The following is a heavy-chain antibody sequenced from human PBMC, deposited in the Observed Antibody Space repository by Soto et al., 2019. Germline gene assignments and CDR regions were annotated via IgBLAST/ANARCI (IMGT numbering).Heavy chain of an antibody. Sequence: ASVKVSCKASGYTLTGYYMHWVRQAPGQGLEWMGWINPNSGGTNYAQTFQGRVTMTRDTYISTAYMELSRLRSDDTSVYYCARDQVAAARYYYFYYGMDVWGQGTTVTVSS. V-gene: IGHV1-2*02. D-gene: IGHD6-13*01. CDR1: GYTLTGYY. CDR2: INPNSGGT. CDR3: ARDQVAAARYYYFYYGMDV. J-gene: IGHJ6*02.